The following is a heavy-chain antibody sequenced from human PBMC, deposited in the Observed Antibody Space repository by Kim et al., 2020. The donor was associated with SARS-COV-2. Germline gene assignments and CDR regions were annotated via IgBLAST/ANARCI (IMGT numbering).Heavy chain of an antibody. Sequence: GESLKISCKGSGYSFTSYWISWVRQMPGKGLEWMGRIDPSDSYTNYSPSFQGHVTISADKSISTAYLQWSSLKASDTAMYYCARLGIIRLRSVVAATSDFDYWGQGTLVTVSS. D-gene: IGHD2-15*01. CDR2: IDPSDSYT. J-gene: IGHJ4*02. CDR1: GYSFTSYW. V-gene: IGHV5-10-1*01. CDR3: ARLGIIRLRSVVAATSDFDY.